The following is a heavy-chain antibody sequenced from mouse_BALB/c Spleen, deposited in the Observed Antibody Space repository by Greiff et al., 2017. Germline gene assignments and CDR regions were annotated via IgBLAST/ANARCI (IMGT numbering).Heavy chain of an antibody. CDR1: GFTFSDYY. V-gene: IGHV5-4*02. CDR2: ISDGGSYT. CDR3: ARGYYYGYHYFDY. Sequence: EVQGVESGGGLVKPGGSLKLSCAASGFTFSDYYMYWVRQTPEKRLEWVATISDGGSYTYYPDSVKGRFTISRDNAKNNLYLQMSSLKSEDTAMYYCARGYYYGYHYFDYWGQGTTLTVSS. J-gene: IGHJ2*01. D-gene: IGHD1-2*01.